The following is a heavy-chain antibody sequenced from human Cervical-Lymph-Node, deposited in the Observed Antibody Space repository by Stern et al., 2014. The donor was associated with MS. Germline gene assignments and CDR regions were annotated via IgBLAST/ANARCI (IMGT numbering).Heavy chain of an antibody. CDR2: IWFDGSNK. Sequence: QVQLVQSGGGVVQPGGSLRLSCAASGFTFSTYGMHWVRQAPGKGLEWVAVIWFDGSNKYYGDSVKGRFTISRDNYKNTLSLEMNSLRVEDTAVYYCARERAYNRSLFDYWGQGTPVTVSS. J-gene: IGHJ4*02. CDR1: GFTFSTYG. D-gene: IGHD1-14*01. V-gene: IGHV3-33*01. CDR3: ARERAYNRSLFDY.